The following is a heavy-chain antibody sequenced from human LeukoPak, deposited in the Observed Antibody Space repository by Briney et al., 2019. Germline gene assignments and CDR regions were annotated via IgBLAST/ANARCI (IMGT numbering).Heavy chain of an antibody. Sequence: SETLSLTFTVSGGSISSYYWSWIRQPPGKGLEWIGYSYYSGSTNYNPSLKSRVTISVDTSKNQFSLKLSSGTAADTAVYYCARDVAVAGVDAFDIWGQGTMVTVSS. J-gene: IGHJ3*02. CDR2: SYYSGST. D-gene: IGHD6-19*01. CDR1: GGSISSYY. V-gene: IGHV4-59*01. CDR3: ARDVAVAGVDAFDI.